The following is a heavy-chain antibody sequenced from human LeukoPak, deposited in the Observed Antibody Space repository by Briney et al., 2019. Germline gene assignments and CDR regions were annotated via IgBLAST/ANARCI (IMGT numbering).Heavy chain of an antibody. J-gene: IGHJ4*02. CDR3: AKGPWVSVGY. Sequence: GGSLRLSCAASGFTFSSYAMRWVRQAPGKGLKWVSAISGSGGSTYYADSVKGRFTISRDNSKNTLYLQMNSLRAEDTAVYYCAKGPWVSVGYWGQGTLVTVSS. CDR1: GFTFSSYA. CDR2: ISGSGGST. D-gene: IGHD1-26*01. V-gene: IGHV3-23*01.